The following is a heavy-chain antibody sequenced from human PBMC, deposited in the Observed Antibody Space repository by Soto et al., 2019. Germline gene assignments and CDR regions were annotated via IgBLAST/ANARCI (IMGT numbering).Heavy chain of an antibody. CDR1: GYTFTAYY. CDR3: ARNIDYYYGPGSGNGHGV. Sequence: QVQLVQSGAEVKEPGDSVRVSCEASGYTFTAYYIHWVRQAPGQGLEWMGWINPKFGDTTYAQDFQGRLTLTRDISISTVYMDLSRLTSDDTAIYYCARNIDYYYGPGSGNGHGVWGQGTTVNVFS. CDR2: INPKFGDT. D-gene: IGHD3-10*01. J-gene: IGHJ6*02. V-gene: IGHV1-2*02.